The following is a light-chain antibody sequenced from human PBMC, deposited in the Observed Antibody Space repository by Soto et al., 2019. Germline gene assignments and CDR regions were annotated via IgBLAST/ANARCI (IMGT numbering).Light chain of an antibody. CDR1: QSISSTY. V-gene: IGKV3-20*01. J-gene: IGKJ1*01. Sequence: EIVLTQSTGTLSLSPGERATLSCRASQSISSTYLTWYHQKPGQAPRLLIYDASRRATGIPDRFSGRGSGTDFSLTISRLEPEDFAVYYCQHYDSARWTFGLGTKVEIK. CDR2: DAS. CDR3: QHYDSARWT.